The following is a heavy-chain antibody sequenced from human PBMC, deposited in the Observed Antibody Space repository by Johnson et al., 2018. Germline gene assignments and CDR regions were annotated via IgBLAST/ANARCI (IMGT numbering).Heavy chain of an antibody. CDR1: GFTFSGSA. CDR3: TKASWGWYFDL. V-gene: IGHV3-73*02. Sequence: EVQLVETGGGLVQPGGSLKLSCAATGFTFSGSAMHWVRQTSGKGLEWVGRIRSKANNYATTYGASVKGRFTISRDDSKNTAYLQMNSLKTEDTAVYYCTKASWGWYFDLGGRGTLVTVSS. D-gene: IGHD3-16*01. CDR2: IRSKANNYAT. J-gene: IGHJ2*01.